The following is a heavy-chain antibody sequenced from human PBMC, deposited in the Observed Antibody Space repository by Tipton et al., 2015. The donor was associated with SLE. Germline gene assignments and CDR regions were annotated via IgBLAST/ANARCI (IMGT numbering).Heavy chain of an antibody. D-gene: IGHD3-22*01. CDR2: IYYSGST. Sequence: TLSLTCTVSGGSISSHYWSWIRQPPGKGLEWIGYIYYSGSTNYNPSLKSRVTISVDTSKNQFSLKLSSVTAADTAVYYCARGGNYYDSSGYLDYWGQGTPVTVSS. CDR3: ARGGNYYDSSGYLDY. V-gene: IGHV4-59*11. CDR1: GGSISSHY. J-gene: IGHJ4*02.